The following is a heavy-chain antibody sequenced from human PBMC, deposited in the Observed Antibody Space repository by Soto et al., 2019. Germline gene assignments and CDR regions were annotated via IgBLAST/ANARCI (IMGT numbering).Heavy chain of an antibody. D-gene: IGHD6-19*01. J-gene: IGHJ4*02. CDR3: ARNVFGSATTSFDY. V-gene: IGHV4-39*01. CDR1: GGSISNSPYY. Sequence: SETLSLTCTVSGGSISNSPYYWGWIRQPPGKGLEWIGSIYYTGRTYYSPSLKSRVTISVDSSKNQFSLKLSSVTAADTVVYYCARNVFGSATTSFDYWGQGTLVTVSS. CDR2: IYYTGRT.